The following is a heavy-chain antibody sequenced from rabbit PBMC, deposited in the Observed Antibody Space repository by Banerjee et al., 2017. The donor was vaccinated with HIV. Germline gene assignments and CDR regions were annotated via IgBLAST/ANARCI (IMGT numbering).Heavy chain of an antibody. CDR3: ARSSYGTSGYVGALAL. CDR2: IDTGSGST. D-gene: IGHD6-1*01. V-gene: IGHV1S45*01. CDR1: GFSFSSSYW. Sequence: QEQLEESGGDLVKPEGSLTLTCTASGFSFSSSYWICWVRQAPGKGLEWIACIDTGSGSTYYASWVNGRFTISKTSSTTVTLQMTRLTAADTATYFCARSSYGTSGYVGALALWGPGTLVTVS. J-gene: IGHJ4*01.